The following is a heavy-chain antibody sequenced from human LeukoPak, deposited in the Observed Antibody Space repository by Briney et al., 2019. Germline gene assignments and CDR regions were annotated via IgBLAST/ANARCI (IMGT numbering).Heavy chain of an antibody. CDR1: GVSISSDGYY. D-gene: IGHD3-9*01. CDR2: ISYSGGT. V-gene: IGHV4-31*03. CDR3: AEDRGLVGERYSYQFYGMDV. Sequence: SETLSLTCTLSGVSISSDGYYCGWVRQHPEKGLVWIGYISYSGGTLYNPSLKSRVAISIDTSKNQFSLRLRSVTAADTAVYYCAEDRGLVGERYSYQFYGMDVWGQGTAVTVSS. J-gene: IGHJ6*01.